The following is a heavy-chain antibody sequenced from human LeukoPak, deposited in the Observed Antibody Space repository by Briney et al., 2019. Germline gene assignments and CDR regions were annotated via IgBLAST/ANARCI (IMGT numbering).Heavy chain of an antibody. CDR3: ASYGYSSGWYISAFDI. D-gene: IGHD6-19*01. Sequence: ASVKVSCKASGYTFTGYYMHWVRQAPGQGLEWMGWINPNSGGTNYAQKFQGRVTMTRDTSISTAYMELSRLRSDDTAVYYCASYGYSSGWYISAFDIWGQGTMVTVSS. J-gene: IGHJ3*02. V-gene: IGHV1-2*02. CDR2: INPNSGGT. CDR1: GYTFTGYY.